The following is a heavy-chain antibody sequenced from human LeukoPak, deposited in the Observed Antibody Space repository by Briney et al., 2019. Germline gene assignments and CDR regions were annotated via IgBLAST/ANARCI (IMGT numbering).Heavy chain of an antibody. D-gene: IGHD5-24*01. V-gene: IGHV3-43*02. Sequence: GGSLRLSCAASGFTFDDYAIHWVRQAPGKGLEWVSLISGDGGSTYYAGSVKGRFTISRDNSKNSLYLQMNSLRTEDTALYYCAKDPATRDGHGAWFDPWGQGTLSPSPQ. CDR2: ISGDGGST. J-gene: IGHJ5*02. CDR3: AKDPATRDGHGAWFDP. CDR1: GFTFDDYA.